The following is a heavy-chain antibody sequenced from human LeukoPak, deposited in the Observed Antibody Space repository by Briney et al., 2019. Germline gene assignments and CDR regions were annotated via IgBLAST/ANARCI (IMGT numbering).Heavy chain of an antibody. V-gene: IGHV3-23*01. CDR2: ISGSGGST. J-gene: IGHJ4*02. CDR3: AARGWELLGY. Sequence: PGGSLRLSCAASGFTFSSYAMSWVRQAPGKGLEWVSAISGSGGSTYYADSVKGRFTISRDNSENTLYLQMNSLRAEDTAVYYRAARGWELLGYWGQGTLVTVSS. D-gene: IGHD1-26*01. CDR1: GFTFSSYA.